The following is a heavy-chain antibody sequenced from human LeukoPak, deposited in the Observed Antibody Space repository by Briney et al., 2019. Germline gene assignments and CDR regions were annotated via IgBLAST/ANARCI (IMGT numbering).Heavy chain of an antibody. V-gene: IGHV1-18*01. CDR1: GYTFTSYG. CDR2: ISAYNGNT. J-gene: IGHJ4*02. CDR3: ARDGDSSGWYTGSYFDY. D-gene: IGHD6-19*01. Sequence: ASVKVSCKASGYTFTSYGISWVRQAPGQRLEWMGWISAYNGNTNYAQKLQGRVTMTTDTSTSTAYMELRSLRSDDTAVYYCARDGDSSGWYTGSYFDYWGQGTLVTVSS.